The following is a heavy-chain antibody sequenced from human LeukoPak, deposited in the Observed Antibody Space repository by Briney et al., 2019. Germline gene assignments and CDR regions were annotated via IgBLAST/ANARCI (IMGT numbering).Heavy chain of an antibody. D-gene: IGHD4-17*01. Sequence: ASVKVSCKASGYTFTSYAMNWVRQAPGQGLEWMGWINTNTGNPTYAQGFTGRFVFSLDTSVSTAYLQISSLKAEDTAVYYCARDSSDYGDYAVGSDFDYWGQGTLVTVSS. J-gene: IGHJ4*02. CDR3: ARDSSDYGDYAVGSDFDY. CDR1: GYTFTSYA. V-gene: IGHV7-4-1*02. CDR2: INTNTGNP.